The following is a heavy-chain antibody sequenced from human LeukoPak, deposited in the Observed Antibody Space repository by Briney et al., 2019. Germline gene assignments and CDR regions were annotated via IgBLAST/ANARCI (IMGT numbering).Heavy chain of an antibody. CDR2: IYYSGST. Sequence: SETLSLTCTVSGVSISSYYWSWIRQPPGKGLEWIGYIYYSGSTNYNPSLKSRVTISVDTSKNQFSLKLSSVTAADTAVYYCARHGSGWYADFDYWGQGTLVTVSS. J-gene: IGHJ4*02. CDR3: ARHGSGWYADFDY. CDR1: GVSISSYY. V-gene: IGHV4-59*08. D-gene: IGHD6-19*01.